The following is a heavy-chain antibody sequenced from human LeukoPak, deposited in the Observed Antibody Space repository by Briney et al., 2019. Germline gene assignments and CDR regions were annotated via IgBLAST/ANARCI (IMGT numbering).Heavy chain of an antibody. CDR2: IYYSGST. J-gene: IGHJ4*02. CDR1: GGSISSSSYY. CDR3: AFIGAAAPGGYYFDY. D-gene: IGHD2-2*01. V-gene: IGHV4-39*01. Sequence: PSETLSLTCTISGGSISSSSYYWGWIRQPPGKGLEWIGSIYYSGSTYYNPSLKSRVTISVDTSKNQFSLKLSSVTAADTAVYYCAFIGAAAPGGYYFDYWGQGTLVTVSS.